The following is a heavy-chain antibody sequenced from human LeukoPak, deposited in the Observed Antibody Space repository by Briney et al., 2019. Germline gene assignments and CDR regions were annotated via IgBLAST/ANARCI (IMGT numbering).Heavy chain of an antibody. CDR3: ARVGRDYYDSSGYYSPGD. J-gene: IGHJ4*02. V-gene: IGHV3-7*01. CDR2: IKQDGGET. D-gene: IGHD3-22*01. Sequence: PGGSLRLSCAASGFPFSSYWMAWVRQAPGKGLEWVASIKQDGGETFYVDSVKGRFTISRDNAKNSLYLQMNSLRAEDTAVYYCARVGRDYYDSSGYYSPGDWGQGTLVTVSS. CDR1: GFPFSSYW.